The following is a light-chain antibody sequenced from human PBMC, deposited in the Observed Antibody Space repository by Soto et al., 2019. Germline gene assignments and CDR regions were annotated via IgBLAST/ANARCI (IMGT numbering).Light chain of an antibody. V-gene: IGKV1-39*01. CDR3: QQSYSTPLT. CDR2: AAS. CDR1: QSISSY. Sequence: DFQMTQSPSTLSASVGDRVTMTCRASQSISSYLNWYQQKPGKAPKLLIYAASSLQSGVPSRFSGSGSGTDFTLTISSLQPEDFATYYCQQSYSTPLTFGGGTKVDIK. J-gene: IGKJ4*01.